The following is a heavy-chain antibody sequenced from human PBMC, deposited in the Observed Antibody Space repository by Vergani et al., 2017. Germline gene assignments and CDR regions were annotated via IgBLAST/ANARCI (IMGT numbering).Heavy chain of an antibody. CDR3: ARDLRLLYNRFDP. CDR1: GFTFNQYG. Sequence: QVQLVESGGGVVQPGRSLRLSCAASGFTFNQYGMHWVRQAPGKGLAWVAVTWYDGNNKQYADPVKGRFTISRDNSKSTMYLQMNSLRDEDTGVYYCARDLRLLYNRFDPWGQGTLVTVSS. CDR2: TWYDGNNK. J-gene: IGHJ5*02. D-gene: IGHD1-14*01. V-gene: IGHV3-33*01.